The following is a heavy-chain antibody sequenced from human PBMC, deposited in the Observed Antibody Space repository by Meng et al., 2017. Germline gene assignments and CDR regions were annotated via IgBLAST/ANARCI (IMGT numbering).Heavy chain of an antibody. J-gene: IGHJ5*02. V-gene: IGHV1-69*01. D-gene: IGHD3-10*01. CDR3: AQAVDGWFGELRDNWLDL. CDR1: GGTFSSFS. CDR2: SIPIFGTA. Sequence: GQMGQSGGVVRRPGASVKVSGKSSGGTFSSFSISWMRQAPGKGLEWMGGSIPIFGTANYAQKFQGRVTITAGESTSTAYMELSSLRSGDTAVYYCAQAVDGWFGELRDNWLDLWGQGTLVTVSS.